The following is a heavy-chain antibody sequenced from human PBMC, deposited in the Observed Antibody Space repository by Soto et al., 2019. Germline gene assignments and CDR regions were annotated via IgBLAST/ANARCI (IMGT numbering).Heavy chain of an antibody. V-gene: IGHV3-23*01. CDR2: ISGSGDST. CDR1: GFTFSTYA. Sequence: EVQLLDSGGGLVQPGGSLRLSCAASGFTFSTYAMSSVRQAPGKGLEWVSTISGSGDSTYYANSVKGRFTISRDNSRNTLDLQMNSLRVEDTAVYYCAKGGEGSCSKTSCLYFSDYWGQGTLVTVSS. CDR3: AKGGEGSCSKTSCLYFSDY. D-gene: IGHD2-2*01. J-gene: IGHJ4*02.